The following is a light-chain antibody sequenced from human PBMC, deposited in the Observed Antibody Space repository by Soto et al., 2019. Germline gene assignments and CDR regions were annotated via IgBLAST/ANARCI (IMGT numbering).Light chain of an antibody. CDR3: CSDAGSYV. CDR1: SSDVGGYNY. CDR2: DVS. V-gene: IGLV2-11*01. Sequence: QSALTQPRSGSGSPGQSVTISCTGTSSDVGGYNYVSWYQQQPGKAPKLMIYDVSKRPSGVPDRFSGSKSGNTPSLAISGLQAEDEADYYCCSDAGSYVFGTGNKVTVL. J-gene: IGLJ1*01.